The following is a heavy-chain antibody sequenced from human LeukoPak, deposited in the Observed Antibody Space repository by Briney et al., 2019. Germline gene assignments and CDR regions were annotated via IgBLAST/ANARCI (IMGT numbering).Heavy chain of an antibody. Sequence: PGGSLRPSCAASGFTFSDYYMSWIRQAPGKGLEWVSYISSSGSTIYYADSVKGRFTISRDNAKNSLYLQMNSLRAEDTAVYYCARVGAEMENAFDIWGQGTMVTVSS. J-gene: IGHJ3*02. D-gene: IGHD1-26*01. CDR3: ARVGAEMENAFDI. V-gene: IGHV3-11*04. CDR2: ISSSGSTI. CDR1: GFTFSDYY.